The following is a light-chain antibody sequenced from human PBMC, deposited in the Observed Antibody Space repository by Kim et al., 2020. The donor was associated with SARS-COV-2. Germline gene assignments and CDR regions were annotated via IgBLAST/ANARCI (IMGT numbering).Light chain of an antibody. J-gene: IGKJ4*01. Sequence: DIVMTQSPLSLPVTPGEPASISCRSSQSLLHSNGYNSLDWYLQKPGQSPQLLIYLGSNRASGVPDRFSGSGSGTDFTLKISRVEAEDVGVYYCMQALQALLAFGGRTKVDIQ. CDR1: QSLLHSNGYNS. V-gene: IGKV2-28*01. CDR2: LGS. CDR3: MQALQALLA.